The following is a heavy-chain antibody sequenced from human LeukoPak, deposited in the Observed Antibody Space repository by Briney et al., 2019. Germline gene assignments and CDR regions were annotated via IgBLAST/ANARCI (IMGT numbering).Heavy chain of an antibody. J-gene: IGHJ4*02. D-gene: IGHD1-26*01. V-gene: IGHV4-34*01. CDR1: GGSFSGYY. CDR2: VYHSVST. Sequence: SETLSLTCAVYGGSFSGYYWSWIRQPPGKGLEWIGEVYHSVSTTYNPSLKSRVTISVDTSKNQFSLNLNSVTAADTAVYYCARRESGSYGYWGQGTPVTVSS. CDR3: ARRESGSYGY.